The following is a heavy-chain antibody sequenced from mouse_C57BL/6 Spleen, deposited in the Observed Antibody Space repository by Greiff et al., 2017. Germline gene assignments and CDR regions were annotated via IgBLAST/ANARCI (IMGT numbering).Heavy chain of an antibody. Sequence: EVKLLESEGGLVQPGSSMKLSCTASGFTFSDYYMAWVRQVPEKGLEWVANINYDGSSTYYLDSLKSRFIISRDNAKNILYLQMSRLKSEDTSTYYCAKVLITAVVDCYFDVWGTGTTVTVSS. J-gene: IGHJ1*03. D-gene: IGHD1-1*01. V-gene: IGHV5-16*01. CDR2: INYDGSST. CDR1: GFTFSDYY. CDR3: AKVLITAVVDCYFDV.